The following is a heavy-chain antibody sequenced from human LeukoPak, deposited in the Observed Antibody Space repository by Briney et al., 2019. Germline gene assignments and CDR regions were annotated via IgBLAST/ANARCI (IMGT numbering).Heavy chain of an antibody. CDR2: IYYSGST. J-gene: IGHJ4*02. V-gene: IGHV4-59*01. Sequence: SETLSLTCTVSGGSISSYYWSWIRQPPGKGLEWIGYIYYSGSTNYSPSLKSRVTISVGTSKNQFSLKLSSVTAADTAVYYCARGSIAALGYWGQGTLVTVSS. CDR3: ARGSIAALGY. D-gene: IGHD6-6*01. CDR1: GGSISSYY.